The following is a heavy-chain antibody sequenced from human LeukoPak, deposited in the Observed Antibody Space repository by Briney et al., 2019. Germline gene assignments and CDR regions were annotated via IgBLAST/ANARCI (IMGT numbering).Heavy chain of an antibody. D-gene: IGHD5-12*01. J-gene: IGHJ4*02. V-gene: IGHV3-7*01. Sequence: GGSLRLSCAASGFSFRDYWMTWVRQAPGKGLEWVANINQGGSVKYYVDSVKGRFTISRDDAKSSLYVQMNSLRDEDTAVYYCARFGYSGWNLEYWGQGTLVTVSS. CDR3: ARFGYSGWNLEY. CDR1: GFSFRDYW. CDR2: INQGGSVK.